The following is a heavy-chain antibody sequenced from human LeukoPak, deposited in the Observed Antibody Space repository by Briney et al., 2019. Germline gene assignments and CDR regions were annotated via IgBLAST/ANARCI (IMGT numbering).Heavy chain of an antibody. Sequence: SLRLSCAASGFTFDDYAMHWVRQAPGKGLEWVSGISWNSGSIGYADSVKGRFTISRDNAKNSLYLQMNSLRAEDTAVYYCARDVLAVAVNRGQGTLVTVSS. D-gene: IGHD6-19*01. CDR3: ARDVLAVAVN. CDR2: ISWNSGSI. CDR1: GFTFDDYA. V-gene: IGHV3-9*01. J-gene: IGHJ4*02.